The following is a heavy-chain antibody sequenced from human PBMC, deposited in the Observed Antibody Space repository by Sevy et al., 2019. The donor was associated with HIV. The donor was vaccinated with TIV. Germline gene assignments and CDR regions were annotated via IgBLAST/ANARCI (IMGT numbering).Heavy chain of an antibody. CDR2: IIPIFGSA. CDR3: ARGGGLSPDHWLDP. J-gene: IGHJ5*02. Sequence: ASVKVSCKASGGTFSSYGITWVRQAPGQGLEWMGEIIPIFGSANYGQTFQGRVTMTADQSTSTAYMELSSLRSDDTAVYYCARGGGLSPDHWLDPWGQGTLVTVSS. V-gene: IGHV1-69*13. D-gene: IGHD3-16*01. CDR1: GGTFSSYG.